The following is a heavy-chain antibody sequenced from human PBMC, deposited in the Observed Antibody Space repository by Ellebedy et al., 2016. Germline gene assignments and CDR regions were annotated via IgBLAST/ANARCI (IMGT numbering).Heavy chain of an antibody. D-gene: IGHD1-26*01. J-gene: IGHJ3*02. Sequence: GESLKISCAASGFAFNTFGIHWVRQAPGKGLEWVAVISYDGATEYYADSVKGRFTVSRDNSKNSVYLHLNSLRPEDTAVYYCAKPELGGVTILAAFDIWGQGTMITVSS. CDR3: AKPELGGVTILAAFDI. CDR2: ISYDGATE. V-gene: IGHV3-30*18. CDR1: GFAFNTFG.